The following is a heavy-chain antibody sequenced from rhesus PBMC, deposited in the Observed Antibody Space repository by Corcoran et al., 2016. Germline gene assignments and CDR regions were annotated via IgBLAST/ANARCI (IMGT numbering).Heavy chain of an antibody. D-gene: IGHD5-36*01. CDR3: ARYRDGIEYLDL. J-gene: IGHJ1*01. CDR2: IVGGSGST. CDR1: GGSISSNY. Sequence: QVQLQESGPGLVKPSEPLSLTCAVSGGSISSNYWSWIRQSPGKGLAWIGYIVGGSGSTNYNPSLKSRVTISTDTSKNQFSLKVSSVTAADTAVLYCARYRDGIEYLDLWGQGALVTVSS. V-gene: IGHV4-165*01.